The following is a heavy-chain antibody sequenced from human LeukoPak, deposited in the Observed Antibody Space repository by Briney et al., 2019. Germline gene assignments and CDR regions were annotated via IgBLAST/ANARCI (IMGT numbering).Heavy chain of an antibody. CDR2: MNPNSGNT. Sequence: GASVKVSCKASGYTFTSYDINWVRQATGQGLEWMGWMNPNSGNTGYAQKFQGRVTMTRTTYISTAYMEMSSLRSEDTAVYYCARGRRCSGGSCDYYYMDVWGKGTTVTVSS. J-gene: IGHJ6*03. D-gene: IGHD2-15*01. V-gene: IGHV1-8*01. CDR3: ARGRRCSGGSCDYYYMDV. CDR1: GYTFTSYD.